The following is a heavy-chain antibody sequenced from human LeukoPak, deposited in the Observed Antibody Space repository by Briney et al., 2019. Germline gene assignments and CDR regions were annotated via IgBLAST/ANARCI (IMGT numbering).Heavy chain of an antibody. CDR3: ARQQSSTYDLDI. CDR2: IYYSGGT. CDR1: GGSLSSYY. V-gene: IGHV4-59*08. J-gene: IGHJ3*02. D-gene: IGHD2-2*01. Sequence: SETLSLTCTVSGGSLSSYYWSWIRQPPGKGLEWIGYIYYSGGTDYNPSLKSRVTISVDTSKNLFSLKLSSVTAADTAVYYCARQQSSTYDLDIWGQGTMVTVSS.